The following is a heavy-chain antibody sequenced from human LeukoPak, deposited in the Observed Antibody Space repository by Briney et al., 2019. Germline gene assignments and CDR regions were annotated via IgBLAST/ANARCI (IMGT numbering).Heavy chain of an antibody. J-gene: IGHJ4*02. CDR3: ARERADYGDYAY. Sequence: GASVKVSCKASGGTFSSYAISWVRQAPGQGLEWMGGIIPIFGTANYAQKFQGRVTITADESTSTAYMELSSLRSEDTAVYYCARERADYGDYAYWGQGTLVTVSS. CDR1: GGTFSSYA. CDR2: IIPIFGTA. D-gene: IGHD4-17*01. V-gene: IGHV1-69*13.